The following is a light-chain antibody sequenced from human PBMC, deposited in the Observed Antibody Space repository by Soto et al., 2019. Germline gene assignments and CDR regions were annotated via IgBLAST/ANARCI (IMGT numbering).Light chain of an antibody. CDR3: QHYGSSPPMYT. CDR2: GTS. CDR1: QSVTTTY. Sequence: VLTQSPGTLSLSPGERATLSCRASQSVTTTYLGWYQQKPGQAPRLLVYGTSSRATGIPDRFSGSGSGTDFTLTISGLEPEDFAVYYCQHYGSSPPMYTFGQGTKLEIK. V-gene: IGKV3-20*01. J-gene: IGKJ2*01.